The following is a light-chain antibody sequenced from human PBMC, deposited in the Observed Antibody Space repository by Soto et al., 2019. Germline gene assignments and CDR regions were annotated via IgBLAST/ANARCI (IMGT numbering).Light chain of an antibody. Sequence: QSVLTQPASVSGSPGQSITISCTGTSSDVGGYNYVSWYQQHPGKAPKLMIYEVSNRPSGVSNRFSGSKSGNTASLTISGLQAEDEADYDCSSYTSSSTLLYVFGTGTKVTVL. J-gene: IGLJ1*01. CDR3: SSYTSSSTLLYV. V-gene: IGLV2-14*01. CDR2: EVS. CDR1: SSDVGGYNY.